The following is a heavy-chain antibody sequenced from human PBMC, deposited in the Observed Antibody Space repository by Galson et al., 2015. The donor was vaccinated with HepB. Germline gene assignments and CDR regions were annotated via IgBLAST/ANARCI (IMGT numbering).Heavy chain of an antibody. CDR3: ARERYCGGDCYPYYFDY. V-gene: IGHV1-69*13. CDR1: GGTFSSYA. CDR2: IIPIFGTA. J-gene: IGHJ4*02. Sequence: SVKVSCKASGGTFSSYAISWVRQAPGQGLEWMGGIIPIFGTADYAQKFQGRVTITADESTSTAYMELSSLRSEDTAVYYCARERYCGGDCYPYYFDYWGQGTLVTVSS. D-gene: IGHD2-21*02.